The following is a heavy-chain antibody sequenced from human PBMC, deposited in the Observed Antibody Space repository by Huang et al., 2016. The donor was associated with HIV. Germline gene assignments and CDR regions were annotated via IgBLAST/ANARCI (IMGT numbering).Heavy chain of an antibody. V-gene: IGHV3-53*01. CDR1: GVTVSTNF. J-gene: IGHJ3*02. D-gene: IGHD2-2*01. CDR3: ARALGFYDTDAFDI. Sequence: EVQLVESGGGLIQPGGSLRLSCAASGVTVSTNFMSWVRQVPGKGRECVSGIHSGGSTYYVDSVKGRFTISRDNSRNTLYLQMNSLRAEDTAVYYCARALGFYDTDAFDIWGQGTMVTVSS. CDR2: IHSGGST.